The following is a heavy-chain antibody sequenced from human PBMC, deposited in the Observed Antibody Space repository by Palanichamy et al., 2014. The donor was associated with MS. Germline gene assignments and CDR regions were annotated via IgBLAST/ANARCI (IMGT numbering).Heavy chain of an antibody. D-gene: IGHD2-2*01. CDR2: INHSGNT. J-gene: IGHJ4*02. Sequence: IRQPPGMGLEWIGEINHSGNTNYNPSLKSRVTISVDTSKNQLSLKVSSVTAADTAVYYCAKKPLGYCNSAACYSFDSWGQGTLVTVSS. CDR3: AKKPLGYCNSAACYSFDS. V-gene: IGHV4-34*01.